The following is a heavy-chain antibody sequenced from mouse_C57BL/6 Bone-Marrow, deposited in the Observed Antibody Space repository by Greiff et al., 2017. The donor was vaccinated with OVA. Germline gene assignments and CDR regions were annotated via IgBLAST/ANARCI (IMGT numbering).Heavy chain of an antibody. Sequence: EVQLVESGGGLVQPGGSLKLSCAASGFTFSDYYMYWVRQTPEKRLEWVAYISNGGGSTYYPDTVKGRFTISRDNAKNTLYLQMSRLKSEDTAMYYCARQKGDVWSYFDDWGQGTTLTVSS. CDR2: ISNGGGST. CDR3: ARQKGDVWSYFDD. J-gene: IGHJ2*01. CDR1: GFTFSDYY. V-gene: IGHV5-12*01. D-gene: IGHD2-10*02.